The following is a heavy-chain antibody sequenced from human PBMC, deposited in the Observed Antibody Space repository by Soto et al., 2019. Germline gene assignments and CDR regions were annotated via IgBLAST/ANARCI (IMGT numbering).Heavy chain of an antibody. D-gene: IGHD5-12*01. CDR1: GGSISSSSYY. V-gene: IGHV4-39*01. CDR2: IYYSGST. Sequence: SETLSLTCTVSGGSISSSSYYWGWIRQPPGKGLEWIGSIYYSGSTYYNPSLKSRVTISVDTSKNQFSLKLSSVTAADTAVYYCVRLVAGRWLQFAFVYFDYWGQGTLVTVSS. CDR3: VRLVAGRWLQFAFVYFDY. J-gene: IGHJ4*02.